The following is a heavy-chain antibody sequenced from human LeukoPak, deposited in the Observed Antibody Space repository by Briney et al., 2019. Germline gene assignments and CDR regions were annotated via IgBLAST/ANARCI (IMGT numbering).Heavy chain of an antibody. CDR3: ARDMRYCSGGSCYSKWFDP. D-gene: IGHD2-15*01. J-gene: IGHJ5*02. CDR1: GFTFSSYE. CDR2: ISSSGSTI. Sequence: PGGSLRLSCAASGFTFSSYEMNWVRQAPGKGLEWVSYISSSGSTIYYADSVKGRFTISRDNAKNSLYLQMNSLRAEDTAVYYCARDMRYCSGGSCYSKWFDPWGQGTLVTVSS. V-gene: IGHV3-48*03.